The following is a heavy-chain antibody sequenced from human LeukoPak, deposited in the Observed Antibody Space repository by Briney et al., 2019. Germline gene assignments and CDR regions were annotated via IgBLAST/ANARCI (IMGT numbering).Heavy chain of an antibody. CDR2: INPNSGGT. Sequence: ASVKVSCKASGYTFTGYYMHWVRQAPGQGLEWMGWINPNSGGTNYAQKFQGWVTMIRDTSISTAYMELSRLRSDDTAVYYCARSPPGSSSWYEVYGMDVWGKGTTVTVSS. J-gene: IGHJ6*04. V-gene: IGHV1-2*04. CDR1: GYTFTGYY. D-gene: IGHD6-13*01. CDR3: ARSPPGSSSWYEVYGMDV.